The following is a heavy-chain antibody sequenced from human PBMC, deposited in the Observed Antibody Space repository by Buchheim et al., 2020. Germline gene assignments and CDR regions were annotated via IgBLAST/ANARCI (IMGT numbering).Heavy chain of an antibody. CDR2: ISHSGDT. V-gene: IGHV4-4*02. Sequence: QVQLQESGPGLVKPSGTLSLTCAVSGGSINNNHWWNWVRQPPGQGLEWIGQISHSGDTNYNPSLMSLVTISLDKSRSQFSLKLTYMAAAKTAIYYCTRLSLLLIFISGSYYLTSWGQET. D-gene: IGHD3-10*01. CDR3: TRLSLLLIFISGSYYLTS. CDR1: GGSINNNHW. J-gene: IGHJ4*02.